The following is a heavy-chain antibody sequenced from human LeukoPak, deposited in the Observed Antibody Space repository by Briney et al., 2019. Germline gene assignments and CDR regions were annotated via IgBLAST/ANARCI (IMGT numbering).Heavy chain of an antibody. Sequence: PGGSLRLSCVASGFTFGSYVMHWDRQPTGKGLEWVAGIGNPSRTHYVDSVKGRFTISREDATNSFFLQMSSLTVGDTAMYYCVREGYSSGRAPAFDVWGQGTPVTVSS. V-gene: IGHV3-13*01. D-gene: IGHD6-19*01. J-gene: IGHJ3*01. CDR1: GFTFGSYV. CDR2: IGNPSRT. CDR3: VREGYSSGRAPAFDV.